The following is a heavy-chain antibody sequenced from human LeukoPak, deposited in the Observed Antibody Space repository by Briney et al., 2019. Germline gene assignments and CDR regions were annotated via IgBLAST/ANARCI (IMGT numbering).Heavy chain of an antibody. V-gene: IGHV4-39*01. CDR2: IYYSGST. CDR3: ARQVVAVAGTGYYDY. D-gene: IGHD6-19*01. Sequence: SETLSLTCTVSGGSIRSSSYYWGWIRQPPGKGLEWIGSIYYSGSTYYNASLKSRGTISVDTSKNQFSLKLNSVTAADTAVYFCARQVVAVAGTGYYDYWGQGTLVTVSS. J-gene: IGHJ4*02. CDR1: GGSIRSSSYY.